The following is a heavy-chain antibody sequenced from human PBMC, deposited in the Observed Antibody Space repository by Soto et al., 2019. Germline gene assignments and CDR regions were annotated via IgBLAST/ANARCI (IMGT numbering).Heavy chain of an antibody. D-gene: IGHD6-19*01. J-gene: IGHJ6*02. CDR1: GGSISSYY. CDR2: IYYSGST. CDR3: VRGFLSGWTYYYGMDV. Sequence: SETLSLTCTVSGGSISSYYWSWIRQPPGKGLEWIGYIYYSGSTNYNPSLKSRVTISVDTSKNQFSLKLSSVTAADTAVYYCVRGFLSGWTYYYGMDVWGQGTTVTVSS. V-gene: IGHV4-59*01.